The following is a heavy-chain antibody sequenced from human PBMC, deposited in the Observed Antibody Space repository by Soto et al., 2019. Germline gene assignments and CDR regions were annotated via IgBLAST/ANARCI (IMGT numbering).Heavy chain of an antibody. CDR2: ISYDGSNK. D-gene: IGHD5-12*01. J-gene: IGHJ3*02. CDR3: AKDWEGNSGYVSAFDI. V-gene: IGHV3-30*18. CDR1: GFTFSSYG. Sequence: QVQLVESGGGVVQPGRSLRLSCAASGFTFSSYGMHWVRQAPGKGLEWVAVISYDGSNKYYADSVKGRFTISRDNSKNTLYLRMNSLRAEDTAVYYCAKDWEGNSGYVSAFDIWGQGTMVTVSS.